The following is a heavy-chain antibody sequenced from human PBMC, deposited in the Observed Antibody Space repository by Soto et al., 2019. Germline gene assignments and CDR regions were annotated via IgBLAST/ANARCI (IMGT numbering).Heavy chain of an antibody. D-gene: IGHD4-4*01. CDR2: INSDGSRT. CDR1: GFTFTDYW. V-gene: IGHV3-74*01. Sequence: EVHLVESGGGLVQAGGSLRLSCAASGFTFTDYWTHWVRQAPGKGLVWVSRINSDGSRTSYADSVTGRFTISRDNAKNTLYVQMNSLRVEDTALYYCATETYRGFYFDYWGQGTLVTVSA. J-gene: IGHJ4*02. CDR3: ATETYRGFYFDY.